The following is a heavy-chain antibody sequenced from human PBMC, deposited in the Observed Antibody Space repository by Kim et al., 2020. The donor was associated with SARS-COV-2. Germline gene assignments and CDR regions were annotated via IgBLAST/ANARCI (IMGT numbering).Heavy chain of an antibody. Sequence: SETLSLTCAVYGGSFSGYYWSWIRQPPGKGLEWIGEINDSGSTNYNPSLKSRVTISVDTSKNQFSLKLSSVTAADTAVYYCARGSKRITMVRGDIKWFDPWGQGTLVTVSS. D-gene: IGHD3-10*01. J-gene: IGHJ5*02. CDR1: GGSFSGYY. V-gene: IGHV4-34*01. CDR2: INDSGST. CDR3: ARGSKRITMVRGDIKWFDP.